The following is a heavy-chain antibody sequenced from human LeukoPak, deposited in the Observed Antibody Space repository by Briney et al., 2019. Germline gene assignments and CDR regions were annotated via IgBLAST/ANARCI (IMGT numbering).Heavy chain of an antibody. Sequence: GESLKISCKGSGYTFTTYWIGWVRQMPGKGLEWVGIIYPGDSETRYSPSFQGQVTISADRSISTAYLQWSSLKASDSAMYYCARQFGSGYDSGFEYWGQGTLVTVSS. J-gene: IGHJ4*02. D-gene: IGHD5-12*01. V-gene: IGHV5-51*01. CDR2: IYPGDSET. CDR1: GYTFTTYW. CDR3: ARQFGSGYDSGFEY.